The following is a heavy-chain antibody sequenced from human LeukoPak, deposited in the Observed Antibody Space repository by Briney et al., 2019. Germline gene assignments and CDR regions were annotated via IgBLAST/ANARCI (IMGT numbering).Heavy chain of an antibody. CDR2: IYYRGST. CDR1: GGSISSSSYY. CDR3: ARGGIMFRATGCDP. J-gene: IGHJ5*02. Sequence: PSETLSLTCTVSGGSISSSSYYWGWIRQPPGKGLEWIGSIYYRGSTYYNPSLKSRVTISVDTSKNQFSLKLSSVTAADTAVYFCARGGIMFRATGCDPWAKGTRVTVSS. D-gene: IGHD1-14*01. V-gene: IGHV4-39*01.